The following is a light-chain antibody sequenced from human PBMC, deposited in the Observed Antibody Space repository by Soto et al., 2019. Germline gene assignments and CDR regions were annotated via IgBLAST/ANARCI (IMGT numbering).Light chain of an antibody. CDR2: DAS. CDR3: QQRRT. J-gene: IGKJ3*01. Sequence: EIVLTQSPATLSLSPGERATLSCRASQSVSSYLAWYQQKPGQAPRLLIYDASNRAPGIPARFSGSGSGTDFPLTISSLGPEDFAVYYCQQRRTFGPGPKVDIK. V-gene: IGKV3-11*01. CDR1: QSVSSY.